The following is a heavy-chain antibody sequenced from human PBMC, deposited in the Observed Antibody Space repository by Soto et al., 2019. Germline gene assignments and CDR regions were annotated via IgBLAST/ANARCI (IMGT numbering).Heavy chain of an antibody. D-gene: IGHD2-2*02. CDR3: ARTPGAYCSSSSCYTYLWDY. J-gene: IGHJ4*02. V-gene: IGHV1-69*01. Sequence: QVQLVQSGAEVKKPGSSVKVSCKASGGTFSSYAISWVRQAPGQGLEWMGGIIPIFGTANYAQKFQGRVTITGEESTSTAYLEPSSLRTGDTGVYYCARTPGAYCSSSSCYTYLWDYWGQGTLGTVSS. CDR2: IIPIFGTA. CDR1: GGTFSSYA.